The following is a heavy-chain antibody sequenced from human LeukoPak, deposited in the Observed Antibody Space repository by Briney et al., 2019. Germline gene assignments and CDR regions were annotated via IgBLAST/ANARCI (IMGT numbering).Heavy chain of an antibody. D-gene: IGHD6-19*01. CDR2: MNPNSGNT. V-gene: IGHV1-8*01. CDR3: ARAHRVIAVAGGGYYFDY. CDR1: GYTFTSYD. Sequence: ASVKVSCKASGYTFTSYDINWVRQATGQGLEWKGWMNPNSGNTGYAQKFQDRVTMTRNTSISTAYMELSSLRSEDTAVYYCARAHRVIAVAGGGYYFDYWGQGTLVTVSS. J-gene: IGHJ4*02.